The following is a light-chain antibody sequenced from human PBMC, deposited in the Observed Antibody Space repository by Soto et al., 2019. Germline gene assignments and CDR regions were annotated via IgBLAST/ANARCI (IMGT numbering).Light chain of an antibody. CDR3: SSYTSSSTLYV. Sequence: QSVLTQPASVSGSPGQSITISCTGTSSDVGGYNYVSRYQQHPGKAPKLMIYDVSNRPSGVSNRFSGSKSGNTASLTISGLQAEDEADYCCSSYTSSSTLYVFGTGTKLTVL. J-gene: IGLJ1*01. V-gene: IGLV2-14*01. CDR2: DVS. CDR1: SSDVGGYNY.